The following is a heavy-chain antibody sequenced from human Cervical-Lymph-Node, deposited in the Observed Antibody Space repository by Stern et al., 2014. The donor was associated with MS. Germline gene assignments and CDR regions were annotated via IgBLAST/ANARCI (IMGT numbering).Heavy chain of an antibody. Sequence: MQLVQSGGGLIQPGRSLRLSCAASGFTLEDYTMHWVRQAPGKGLEWVSGISWNSGSIGYADSVQGRFTISRDNAKNSLFLQMSSLRPEDTAIYYCAKDTLQGYTYGPDVFDYWGQGTLVTVSS. V-gene: IGHV3-9*01. CDR2: ISWNSGSI. CDR1: GFTLEDYT. J-gene: IGHJ4*02. CDR3: AKDTLQGYTYGPDVFDY. D-gene: IGHD5-18*01.